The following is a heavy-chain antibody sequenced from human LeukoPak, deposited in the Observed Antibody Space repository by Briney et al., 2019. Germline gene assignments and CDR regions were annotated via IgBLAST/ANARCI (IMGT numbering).Heavy chain of an antibody. J-gene: IGHJ4*02. Sequence: GGSLRLSCTVSGFTVSSNSWSWVRQAPGKGLEWVAVISYDGSNKYYADSVKGRFTISRDNSKNTLYLQMNSLRAEDTAVYYCAKSQWLGQQGVDYWGQGTLVTVSS. CDR1: GFTVSSNS. V-gene: IGHV3-30*18. CDR2: ISYDGSNK. CDR3: AKSQWLGQQGVDY. D-gene: IGHD6-19*01.